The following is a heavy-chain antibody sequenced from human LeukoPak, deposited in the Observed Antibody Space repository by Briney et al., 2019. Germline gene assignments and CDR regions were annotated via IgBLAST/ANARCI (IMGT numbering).Heavy chain of an antibody. CDR1: GGSISSSSYY. CDR3: ARDSSSWLPFDY. V-gene: IGHV4-39*07. CDR2: IYYSGST. D-gene: IGHD6-13*01. Sequence: SETLSLTCTVSGGSISSSSYYWGWIRQPPGKGLEWIGSIYYSGSTYYNPSLKSRVTISVDTSKNQLSLKLSSVTAADTAVYYCARDSSSWLPFDYWGQGTLVTVSS. J-gene: IGHJ4*02.